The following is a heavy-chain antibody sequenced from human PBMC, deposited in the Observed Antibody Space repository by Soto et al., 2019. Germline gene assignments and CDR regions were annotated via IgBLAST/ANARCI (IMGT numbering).Heavy chain of an antibody. V-gene: IGHV4-34*01. CDR3: ARGAQLWLLYYYYGMDV. D-gene: IGHD5-18*01. Sequence: QVQLQQWGAGLLKPSETLSLTCAVYGGSFSGYYWSWIRQPPGKGLEWIGEINHSGSTNYNPSLKRRVTISVDTSKNQFSLKLSSVTAADTAVYYCARGAQLWLLYYYYGMDVWGQGTTVTVSS. CDR2: INHSGST. CDR1: GGSFSGYY. J-gene: IGHJ6*02.